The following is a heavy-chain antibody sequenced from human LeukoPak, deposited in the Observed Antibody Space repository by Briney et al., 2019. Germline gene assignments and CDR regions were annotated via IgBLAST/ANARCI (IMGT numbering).Heavy chain of an antibody. Sequence: GGSLRLSCAASEFTFRSYAMHWVRQAPGKGLEWVAVLSYDGSNEYYADSVKGRFTISRDNSKNTLYLQMNSLRVEDTAVYYCAGSWFYRDYFEYWGQGTLVTVSS. CDR1: EFTFRSYA. J-gene: IGHJ4*02. D-gene: IGHD3-10*01. CDR3: AGSWFYRDYFEY. V-gene: IGHV3-30*03. CDR2: LSYDGSNE.